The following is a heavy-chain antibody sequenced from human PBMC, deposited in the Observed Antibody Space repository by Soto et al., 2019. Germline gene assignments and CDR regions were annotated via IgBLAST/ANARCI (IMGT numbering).Heavy chain of an antibody. CDR3: ARQRTGTMFDY. CDR2: IYYSGST. D-gene: IGHD1-7*01. CDR1: GGSISSGGYY. V-gene: IGHV4-31*03. Sequence: PSETLSLTCTVSGGSISSGGYYWSWIRQHPGKGLEWIGYIYYSGSTYYNPSLKGRVTISVDTSKNQFSLKLSSVTAADTAVYYCARQRTGTMFDYWGQGTLVTVSS. J-gene: IGHJ4*02.